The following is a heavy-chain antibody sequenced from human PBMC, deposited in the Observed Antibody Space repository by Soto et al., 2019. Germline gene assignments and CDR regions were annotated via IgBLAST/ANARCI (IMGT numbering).Heavy chain of an antibody. D-gene: IGHD3-22*01. J-gene: IGHJ6*02. V-gene: IGHV3-30-3*01. CDR1: GFTFSSYA. Sequence: QVQLVESGGGVVQPGRSLRLSCAASGFTFSSYAMHWVRQAPGKGLEWVAIISYDGSNKYYADSVKGRFTISRDNSKNTLYLQMNSLRDEYTAVFYCARDRLYDSNTYYYKYGMGVWGQGTTVTVSS. CDR3: ARDRLYDSNTYYYKYGMGV. CDR2: ISYDGSNK.